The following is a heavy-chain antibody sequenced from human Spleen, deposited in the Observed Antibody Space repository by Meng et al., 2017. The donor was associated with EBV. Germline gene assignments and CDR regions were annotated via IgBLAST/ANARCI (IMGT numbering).Heavy chain of an antibody. CDR1: GYTFTTYY. D-gene: IGHD3/OR15-3a*01. CDR2: INPSGGST. CDR3: ARRKSADYNWFDP. Sequence: QVQLVQVGAEGKKPGASVKVSCKASGYTFTTYYMYWVRQAPGQGLEWVGIINPSGGSTSCAQKFQGRVTMTRDTSTSTVYMELSSLRSEDTAVYYCARRKSADYNWFDPWGQGTLVTVSS. J-gene: IGHJ5*02. V-gene: IGHV1-46*01.